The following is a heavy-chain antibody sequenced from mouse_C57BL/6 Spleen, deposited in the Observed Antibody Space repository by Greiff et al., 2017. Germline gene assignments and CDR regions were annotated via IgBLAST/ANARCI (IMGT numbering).Heavy chain of an antibody. CDR3: ARSGYYYAMDY. J-gene: IGHJ4*01. V-gene: IGHV1-72*01. CDR2: IDPNSGGT. Sequence: QVQLQQPGAELVKPGASVKLSCKASGYTFTSYWMHWVKQRPGRGLEWIGRIDPNSGGTKYNEKFKSKATLTVDKPSSTAYMQISSLTSEDSAVYYCARSGYYYAMDYWGQGTSVTVSS. D-gene: IGHD2-2*01. CDR1: GYTFTSYW.